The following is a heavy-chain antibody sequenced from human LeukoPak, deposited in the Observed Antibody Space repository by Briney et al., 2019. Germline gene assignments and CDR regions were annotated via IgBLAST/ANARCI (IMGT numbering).Heavy chain of an antibody. J-gene: IGHJ4*02. D-gene: IGHD2-15*01. CDR3: ARQTYFYEASGHLNDN. V-gene: IGHV4-39*01. CDR1: GGSTSSDSYY. Sequence: SETLSLTCTVSGGSTSSDSYYWGWIRQPPGKRLEWIGSIYYSGSPFYNPSLRSRVTMSVDTSKNQFALKLSSVTAADTAVYYCARQTYFYEASGHLNDNCGQGTLVTVSS. CDR2: IYYSGSP.